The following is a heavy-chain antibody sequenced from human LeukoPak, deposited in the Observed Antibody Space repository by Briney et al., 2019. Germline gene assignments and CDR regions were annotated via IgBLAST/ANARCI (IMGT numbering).Heavy chain of an antibody. J-gene: IGHJ4*02. V-gene: IGHV3-53*01. D-gene: IGHD6-13*01. CDR1: GFTVSNHY. Sequence: GGSLRLSCAASGFTVSNHYVNWVRQAPGKGLEWVSIIYGGGSTYYADSVRGRFTISRDNAKNSLYLQMNSLRAEDTAVYYCASWQQQLLSNDYWGQGTLVTVSS. CDR3: ASWQQQLLSNDY. CDR2: IYGGGST.